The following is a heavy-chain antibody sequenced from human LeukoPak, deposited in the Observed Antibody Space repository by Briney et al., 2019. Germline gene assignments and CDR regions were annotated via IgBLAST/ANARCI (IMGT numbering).Heavy chain of an antibody. CDR2: INHSGST. CDR3: ARRRSMATINY. D-gene: IGHD5-24*01. CDR1: GGSFSGYY. Sequence: SETLSLTCAVYGGSFSGYYWSWIRQPPGKGLEWIGEINHSGSTNYNPSLKSRVAISVDTSKNQFSLKLSSVTAADTAVYYCARRRSMATINYWGQGTLVTVSS. V-gene: IGHV4-34*01. J-gene: IGHJ4*02.